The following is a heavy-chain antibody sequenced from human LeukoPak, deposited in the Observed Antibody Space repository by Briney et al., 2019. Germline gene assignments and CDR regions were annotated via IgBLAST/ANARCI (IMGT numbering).Heavy chain of an antibody. J-gene: IGHJ4*02. Sequence: GASVTVSCEASGYTFTGYYMHWVRQAPGQGLEWMGWINPNSGGTNYAQKFQGRVTMTRDTSISTAYMELSRLRSDDTAVYYCARGGTIFGVVTLDFDYWGQGTLATVSS. CDR2: INPNSGGT. V-gene: IGHV1-2*02. CDR3: ARGGTIFGVVTLDFDY. D-gene: IGHD3-3*01. CDR1: GYTFTGYY.